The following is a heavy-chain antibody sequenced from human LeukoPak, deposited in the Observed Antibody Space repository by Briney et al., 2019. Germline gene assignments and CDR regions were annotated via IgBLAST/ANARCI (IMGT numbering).Heavy chain of an antibody. D-gene: IGHD1/OR15-1a*01. CDR3: ARNNWGIDY. CDR2: ISDSSSSI. J-gene: IGHJ4*01. V-gene: IGHV3-21*01. CDR1: GFTFSSYT. Sequence: PGGSLRLSCAASGFTFSSYTMNWVRQAPGKGLEWVSSISDSSSSIYYADSMKGRFTISRDNARNTLYLQMNSLRAEDTAIYYCARNNWGIDYWGLGTLVTVSS.